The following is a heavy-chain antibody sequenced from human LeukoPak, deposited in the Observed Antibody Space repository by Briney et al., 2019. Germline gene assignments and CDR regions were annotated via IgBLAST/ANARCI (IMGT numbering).Heavy chain of an antibody. Sequence: GGSLRLSCAASGFTFSEYFMAWIRQAPGKGLEWVAYISNSGSNIYYADSVKGRFTISRDNAGNSLFLQMNSLRAEDTAVYYCAIPEGSSTSYXGQXTLXXVSS. CDR1: GFTFSEYF. V-gene: IGHV3-11*01. D-gene: IGHD2-2*01. CDR3: AIPEGSSTSY. CDR2: ISNSGSNI. J-gene: IGHJ4*02.